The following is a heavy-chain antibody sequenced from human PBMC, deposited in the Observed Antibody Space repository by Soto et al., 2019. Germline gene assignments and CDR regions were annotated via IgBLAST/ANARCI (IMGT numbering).Heavy chain of an antibody. CDR1: GFTFSGYV. D-gene: IGHD1-26*01. V-gene: IGHV3-33*01. J-gene: IGHJ4*02. Sequence: GGSLRLSCAASGFTFSGYVMHWVRQAPGKGLEWVAVIWYDGSNKYYADSVKGRFTISRDNSKNTLYLQMNSLRAEDTAVYYCARDSGSYYFDYWGQGTLVTVSS. CDR3: ARDSGSYYFDY. CDR2: IWYDGSNK.